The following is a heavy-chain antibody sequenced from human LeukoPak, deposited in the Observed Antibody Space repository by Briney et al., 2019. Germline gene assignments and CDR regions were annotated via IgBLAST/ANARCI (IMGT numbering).Heavy chain of an antibody. CDR2: INHSGST. D-gene: IGHD6-19*01. CDR1: GGSFSGYY. V-gene: IGHV4-34*01. Sequence: SETLSLTCAVYGGSFSGYYWSWIRQPPGKGLEWIGEINHSGSTNYNPSLKSRVTISVDTSKNQFSLKLSSVTAADTAVYYCARGFIAVAPWFDPWGQGTLVTVSS. J-gene: IGHJ5*02. CDR3: ARGFIAVAPWFDP.